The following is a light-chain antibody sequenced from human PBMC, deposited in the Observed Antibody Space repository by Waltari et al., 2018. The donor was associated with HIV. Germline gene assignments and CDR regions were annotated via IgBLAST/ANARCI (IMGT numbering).Light chain of an antibody. J-gene: IGLJ1*01. Sequence: QSALTQPASVSGSPGQSITISCTGTSSDVGSYNLVSWYQQHPGKAPKLMIYEGSKRPSGGSNRFAGSKSGNTASLTISGLQAEDEADYYCCSYAGSSLYVFGTGTKVTVL. CDR1: SSDVGSYNL. V-gene: IGLV2-23*01. CDR3: CSYAGSSLYV. CDR2: EGS.